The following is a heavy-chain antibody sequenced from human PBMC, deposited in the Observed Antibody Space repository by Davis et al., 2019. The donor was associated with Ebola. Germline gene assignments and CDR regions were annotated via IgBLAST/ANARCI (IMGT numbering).Heavy chain of an antibody. CDR3: ARVVTIFGVASDY. V-gene: IGHV4-38-2*02. D-gene: IGHD3-3*01. CDR2: IYHSGST. CDR1: GYSISSGYY. J-gene: IGHJ4*02. Sequence: PSETLSLTCTVSGYSISSGYYWGWIRQPPGKGLEWIGSIYHSGSTYYNLSLKSRVTISVDTSKNQFSLKLSSVTAADTAVYYCARVVTIFGVASDYWGQGTLVTVSS.